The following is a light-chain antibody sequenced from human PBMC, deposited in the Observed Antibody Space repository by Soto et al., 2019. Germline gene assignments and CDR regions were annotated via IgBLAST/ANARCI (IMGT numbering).Light chain of an antibody. V-gene: IGLV2-14*01. CDR3: SSYSSSTNGV. CDR2: DVS. CDR1: SRGVGGYNS. J-gene: IGLJ1*01. Sequence: SVVPQLAPRSWSPWPSNPISRTGNSRGVGGYNSVSWYQQHPGKAPKLMIYDVSYRPSGVSGRFSASKSGDTASLTISGLQAEDEADYYCSSYSSSTNGVFGTGTRVTVL.